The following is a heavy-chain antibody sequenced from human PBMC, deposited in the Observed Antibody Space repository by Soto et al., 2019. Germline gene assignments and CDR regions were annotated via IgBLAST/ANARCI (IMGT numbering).Heavy chain of an antibody. Sequence: EVQLVESGGGLVQPGGSLRLSCVASGFIFNSYSMNWVRQAPGKVLDWISYINSGSTSVFYADTVKGRFTISRDNAKTSLYLQMNSLRAEDTAVYYCASSASPDAYWGQGTLVTVSS. J-gene: IGHJ4*02. V-gene: IGHV3-48*01. CDR1: GFIFNSYS. CDR2: INSGSTSV. D-gene: IGHD1-26*01. CDR3: ASSASPDAY.